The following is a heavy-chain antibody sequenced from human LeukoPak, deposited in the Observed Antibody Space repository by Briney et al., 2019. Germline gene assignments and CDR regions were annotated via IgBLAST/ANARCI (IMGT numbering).Heavy chain of an antibody. Sequence: KPGGSLRLSCAASGFTFTTYGMHWVRQAPGKGLEWVSAIDPSSTYIYYADSVKGRFTISRDNAENSLYLQMNSLRVEDTAVYYCARAPTVLVGYCSSSSCQADYWGQGTLVTVSS. CDR2: IDPSSTYI. V-gene: IGHV3-21*01. D-gene: IGHD2-2*01. J-gene: IGHJ4*02. CDR1: GFTFTTYG. CDR3: ARAPTVLVGYCSSSSCQADY.